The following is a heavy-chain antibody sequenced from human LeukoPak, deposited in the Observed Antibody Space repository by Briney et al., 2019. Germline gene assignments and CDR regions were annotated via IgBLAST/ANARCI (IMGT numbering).Heavy chain of an antibody. CDR2: INHSGST. CDR1: GGSFSGYY. CDR3: AGWAVTTGLPHDY. V-gene: IGHV4-34*01. Sequence: SETLSLTCAVYGGSFSGYYWSWIRQPPGKGLEWIGEINHSGSTNYNPSLKSRVTISVDTSKNQFSLKLSSVTAADTAVYYCAGWAVTTGLPHDYWGQGTLVTVSS. J-gene: IGHJ4*02. D-gene: IGHD4-17*01.